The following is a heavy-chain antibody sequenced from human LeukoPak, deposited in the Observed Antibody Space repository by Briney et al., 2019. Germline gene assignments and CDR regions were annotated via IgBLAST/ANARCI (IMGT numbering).Heavy chain of an antibody. CDR1: GFTFSSYA. CDR2: MSGSGGST. CDR3: AKVRDGELDV. J-gene: IGHJ6*02. D-gene: IGHD4-17*01. Sequence: TGGSLRLSCAASGFTFSSYAMSWVRQAPGKGLEWVSSMSGSGGSTYYADSVKGRFTISRDDSKNTLYLQMNSLRAEDTAVYYCAKVRDGELDVWGQGTTVTVSS. V-gene: IGHV3-23*01.